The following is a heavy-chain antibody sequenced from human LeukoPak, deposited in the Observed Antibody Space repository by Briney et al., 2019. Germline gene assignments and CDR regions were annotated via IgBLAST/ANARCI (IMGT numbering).Heavy chain of an antibody. Sequence: GGSLRLSCAASGFTFSSYGMHWVRQAPDKGLEWVAVISYDGSNKYYADSVKGRFTISRDNSKNTLYLQMNSLRAEDTAVYYCAKAVSSGYSYPINYYYGMDVWGQGTTVTVSS. V-gene: IGHV3-30*18. CDR2: ISYDGSNK. CDR3: AKAVSSGYSYPINYYYGMDV. CDR1: GFTFSSYG. J-gene: IGHJ6*02. D-gene: IGHD3-22*01.